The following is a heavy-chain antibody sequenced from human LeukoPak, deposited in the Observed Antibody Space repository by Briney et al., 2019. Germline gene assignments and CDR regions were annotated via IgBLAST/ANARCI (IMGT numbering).Heavy chain of an antibody. Sequence: SETLSLTCAVYGGSFSGYYWSWIRQPPGKGLEWIGEINHSGSTNYNPSLKSRVTISVATSKNQFSLSLNSVTAADTAVYYCARTYYDYVWGSYRRYYFDYWGQGTLVTVSP. CDR3: ARTYYDYVWGSYRRYYFDY. CDR2: INHSGST. D-gene: IGHD3-16*02. V-gene: IGHV4-34*01. J-gene: IGHJ4*02. CDR1: GGSFSGYY.